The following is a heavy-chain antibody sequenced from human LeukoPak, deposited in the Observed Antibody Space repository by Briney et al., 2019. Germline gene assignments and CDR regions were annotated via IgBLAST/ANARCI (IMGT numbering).Heavy chain of an antibody. CDR2: IYYSGST. Sequence: SETLSLTCTVSGGSISSYYWSWIRQPPGKGLEWIGYIYYSGSTNHNPSLKSRVTISVDTSKNQCSLKLSSVTAADTAVYYCARDLGSTTYGYNWFDPWGQGTLVTVSS. CDR1: GGSISSYY. D-gene: IGHD3-10*02. CDR3: ARDLGSTTYGYNWFDP. J-gene: IGHJ5*02. V-gene: IGHV4-59*01.